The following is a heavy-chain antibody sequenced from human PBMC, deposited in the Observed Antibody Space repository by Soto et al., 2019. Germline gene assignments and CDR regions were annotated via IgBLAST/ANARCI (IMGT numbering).Heavy chain of an antibody. J-gene: IGHJ4*02. CDR3: ARETGYYGNSDY. V-gene: IGHV3-48*04. D-gene: IGHD3-3*01. CDR2: ISSSGSTI. CDR1: GFSFISYS. Sequence: PGGSLRLSCAASGFSFISYSMNWVRQAPGKGLEWVSYISSSGSTIYYADSVKGRFTIPRDNAKNSLYLQMNSLRAEDTAVYYCARETGYYGNSDYWGQGTLVTVSS.